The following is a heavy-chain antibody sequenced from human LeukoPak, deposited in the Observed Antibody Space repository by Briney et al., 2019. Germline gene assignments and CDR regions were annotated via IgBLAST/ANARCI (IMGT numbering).Heavy chain of an antibody. V-gene: IGHV4-59*02. D-gene: IGHD3-16*01. Sequence: PSETLSLTCSVSGDSVSGYYWSWIRQPPGKGLEWIGYTYYTGNTNYNPSLKSRVTVSVDTSKNQFSLKLTSVTAADTAVYYCARERGRAGGLDHWGQGALVTVSS. CDR1: GDSVSGYY. J-gene: IGHJ4*02. CDR2: TYYTGNT. CDR3: ARERGRAGGLDH.